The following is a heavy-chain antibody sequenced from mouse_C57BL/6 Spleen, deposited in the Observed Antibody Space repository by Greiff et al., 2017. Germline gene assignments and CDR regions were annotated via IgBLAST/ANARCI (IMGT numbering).Heavy chain of an antibody. Sequence: EVQLKESGAELVRPGASVKLSCTASGFNIKDDYMHWVKQRPEQGLEWIGWIDPENGDTEYASKFQGKATITADTSSNTAYLQLSSLTSEDTAVYYCTPYYYGSSYRYFDVWGTGTTVTVSS. D-gene: IGHD1-1*01. CDR3: TPYYYGSSYRYFDV. V-gene: IGHV14-4*01. CDR2: IDPENGDT. J-gene: IGHJ1*03. CDR1: GFNIKDDY.